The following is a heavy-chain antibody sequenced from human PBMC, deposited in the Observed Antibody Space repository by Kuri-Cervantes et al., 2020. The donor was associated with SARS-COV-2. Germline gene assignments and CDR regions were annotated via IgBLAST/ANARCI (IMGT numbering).Heavy chain of an antibody. CDR3: ARGRIRPFDY. CDR2: IFHDGST. Sequence: SETLSLTCIVSGGSISSAGYYWNWIRQSPGKGLEWIGYIFHDGSTFYDPSLESRVTMSVDTSRNHFSLRLSSVTAADTAVYYCARGRIRPFDYWGQGTLVTVSS. CDR1: GGSISSAGYY. J-gene: IGHJ4*02. V-gene: IGHV4-30-2*06.